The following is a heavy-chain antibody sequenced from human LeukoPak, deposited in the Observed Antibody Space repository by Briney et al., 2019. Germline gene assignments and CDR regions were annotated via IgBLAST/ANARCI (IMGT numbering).Heavy chain of an antibody. CDR1: GGSFSGYY. J-gene: IGHJ4*02. CDR2: INHSGST. V-gene: IGHV4-34*01. Sequence: SETLSLTCAVSGGSFSGYYWSWIRQRPGQGLEWIGEINHSGSTNHNPSLKSRVTISVDTSKNQFSLKLSSVTAADTAVYYCARGGIVVDELGYWGQGTLVTVSS. D-gene: IGHD3-22*01. CDR3: ARGGIVVDELGY.